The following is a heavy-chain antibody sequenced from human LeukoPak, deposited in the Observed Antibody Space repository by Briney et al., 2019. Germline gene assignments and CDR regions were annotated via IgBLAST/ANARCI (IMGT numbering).Heavy chain of an antibody. CDR2: INAGNGNT. D-gene: IGHD2-15*01. J-gene: IGHJ4*02. CDR1: GYTFTSYA. Sequence: ASVKVSCKASGYTFTSYAMHWVRQAPGQRLEWMGWINAGNGNTKYSQKFQGRVTITRDTSASTVYMELSSLRSEDTAVYYCARDLRGGYCSGGSCYPGNYWGQGTLVTVSS. CDR3: ARDLRGGYCSGGSCYPGNY. V-gene: IGHV1-3*01.